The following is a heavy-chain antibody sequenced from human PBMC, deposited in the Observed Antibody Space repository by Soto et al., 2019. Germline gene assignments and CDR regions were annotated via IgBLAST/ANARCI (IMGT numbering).Heavy chain of an antibody. CDR1: GESISSSSYY. Sequence: SETLSLTCIVSGESISSSSYYWGWIRQPPGKGLEWIGSIYYSGRTYYNPSFKSRVTISIDTSKNQFSLKLSSVTATDTAGYYLARQRTTVVTQAYFVQWGQEALVKISS. J-gene: IGHJ4*02. CDR3: ARQRTTVVTQAYFVQ. D-gene: IGHD2-21*02. CDR2: IYYSGRT. V-gene: IGHV4-39*01.